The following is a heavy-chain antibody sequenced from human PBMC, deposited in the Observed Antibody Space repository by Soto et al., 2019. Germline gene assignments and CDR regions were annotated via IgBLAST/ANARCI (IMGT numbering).Heavy chain of an antibody. CDR1: GFIVSNNY. V-gene: IGHV3-53*01. Sequence: GESLKISCAAYGFIVSNNYMNWVRQAPGKGLEWVSVIYTGGRTSYGDSVKGRFTISRDSSKNTLYLQMNSLRVEDTAVYYCARGGYGGNSSPAADCFDIWGRGTMVTVSS. CDR3: ARGGYGGNSSPAADCFDI. D-gene: IGHD4-17*01. CDR2: IYTGGRT. J-gene: IGHJ3*02.